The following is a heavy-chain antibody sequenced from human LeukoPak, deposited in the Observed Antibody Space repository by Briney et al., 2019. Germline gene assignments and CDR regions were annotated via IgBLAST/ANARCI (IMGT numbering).Heavy chain of an antibody. Sequence: PGGSLRLSCATSGFTFSSYGMYWVRQAPGKGLEWLAFIRYDGINKYYADSVKGRFTISRDNSKNTLYLQMNSLRAGDTAVYYCAKDSLTGTGPYYFDCWGQGTLVTVSS. J-gene: IGHJ4*02. V-gene: IGHV3-30*02. CDR1: GFTFSSYG. CDR2: IRYDGINK. CDR3: AKDSLTGTGPYYFDC. D-gene: IGHD3-9*01.